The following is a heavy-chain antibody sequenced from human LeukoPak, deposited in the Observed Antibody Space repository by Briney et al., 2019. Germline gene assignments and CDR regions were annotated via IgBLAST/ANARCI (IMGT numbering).Heavy chain of an antibody. CDR2: IWYDGSNK. D-gene: IGHD3-22*01. CDR3: AKEGAYYDSSGYPYYFDY. CDR1: GFTFSNYG. J-gene: IGHJ4*02. V-gene: IGHV3-30*02. Sequence: SGGSLRLSCAASGFTFSNYGMHWVRQAPGKGLEWVAFIWYDGSNKYYADSVKGRFTISRDNSKNTLYLQMNSLRAEDTAVYYCAKEGAYYDSSGYPYYFDYWGQGTLVTVSS.